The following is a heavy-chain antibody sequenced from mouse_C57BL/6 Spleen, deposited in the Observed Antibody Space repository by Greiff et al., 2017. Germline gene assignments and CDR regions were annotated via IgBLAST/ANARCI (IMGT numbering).Heavy chain of an antibody. V-gene: IGHV1-19*01. D-gene: IGHD6-1*01. CDR1: GYTFTDYY. CDR3: ARSLAGGKFAY. CDR2: INPYNGGT. Sequence: EVQLQQSGPVLVKPGASVTMSCKASGYTFTDYYMNWVKQSHGKSLEWIGVINPYNGGTSYNQKFKGKATLTVAKSSSTAYMELNSLTSEDSAVYYCARSLAGGKFAYWGQGTLVTVSA. J-gene: IGHJ3*01.